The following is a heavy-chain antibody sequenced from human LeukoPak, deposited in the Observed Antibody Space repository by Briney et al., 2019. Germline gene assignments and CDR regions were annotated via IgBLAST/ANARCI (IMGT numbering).Heavy chain of an antibody. CDR2: IYSGGTT. V-gene: IGHV3-53*01. D-gene: IGHD5/OR15-5a*01. CDR1: GFTVSSNY. J-gene: IGHJ4*02. Sequence: GGSLRLSCVASGFTVSSNYMSWVRQAPGKGLEWVSVIYSGGTTYYADSVKGRFTISRDNSKNTLYLQMNSLRAEDTAVYYCAGPALSPFDYWGQGTLVTVSS. CDR3: AGPALSPFDY.